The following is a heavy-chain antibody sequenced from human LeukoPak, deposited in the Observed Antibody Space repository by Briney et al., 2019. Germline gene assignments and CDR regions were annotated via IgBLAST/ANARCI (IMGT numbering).Heavy chain of an antibody. CDR2: IYHSGST. J-gene: IGHJ5*02. CDR1: GGSITSSNW. CDR3: ASGGFYSWYP. Sequence: KPSGTLSLTCAVSGGSITSSNWWSWVRQPPGKGLEWIGEIYHSGSTNYNPSLESRVTISVGKSKNELSPKLSSVTAADTAMYYCASGGFYSWYPWGQGTLVTVSS. D-gene: IGHD2-8*01. V-gene: IGHV4-4*02.